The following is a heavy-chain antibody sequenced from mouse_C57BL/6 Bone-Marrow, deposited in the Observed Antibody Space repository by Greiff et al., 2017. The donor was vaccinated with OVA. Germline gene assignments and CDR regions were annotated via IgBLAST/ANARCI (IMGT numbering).Heavy chain of an antibody. Sequence: VKLVESGPGLVQPSQSLSITCTVSGFSLTSYGVHWVRQSPGKGLEWLGVIWSGGSTDYNAAFISRLSISKDNSKSQVFFKMNSLQADDTAIYYCARNSHYYGSSSFAYWGQGTLVTVSA. V-gene: IGHV2-2*01. J-gene: IGHJ3*01. CDR2: IWSGGST. CDR3: ARNSHYYGSSSFAY. D-gene: IGHD1-1*01. CDR1: GFSLTSYG.